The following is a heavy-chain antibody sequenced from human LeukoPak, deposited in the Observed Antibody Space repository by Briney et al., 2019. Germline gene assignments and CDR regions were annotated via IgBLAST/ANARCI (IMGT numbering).Heavy chain of an antibody. D-gene: IGHD4-17*01. CDR3: ARDGAGDYVDY. V-gene: IGHV3-11*05. Sequence: PGGSLRLSCAASGFTFSDYYMSWVRQDPGNGLEWVSYISGRSTFTKYADSVKGRFTISRDNAKNSLYLQMNSLRAEDTAVYYCARDGAGDYVDYWGQGTLVTVSS. J-gene: IGHJ4*02. CDR1: GFTFSDYY. CDR2: ISGRSTFT.